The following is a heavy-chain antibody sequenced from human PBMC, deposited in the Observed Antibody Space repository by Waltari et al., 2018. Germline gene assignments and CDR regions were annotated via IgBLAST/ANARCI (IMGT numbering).Heavy chain of an antibody. CDR1: GFTFSTYR. Sequence: EVQLVASGGGLVKAGGSLRLSCAAFGFTFSTYRMTWVRQAPGKGLVWVSSISSSSLYMSYADSVKGRVTISRDNAKNSLYLQMNSLRVEDTAVYYCARSSTTVTTFGWGQGTLVTVSS. D-gene: IGHD4-17*01. CDR3: ARSSTTVTTFG. V-gene: IGHV3-21*01. J-gene: IGHJ4*02. CDR2: ISSSSLYM.